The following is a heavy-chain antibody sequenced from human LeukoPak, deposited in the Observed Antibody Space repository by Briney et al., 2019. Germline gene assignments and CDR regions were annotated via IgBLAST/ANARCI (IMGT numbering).Heavy chain of an antibody. CDR2: IIPIFGTA. CDR1: GGTFNSYA. Sequence: GSSVKVSCKASGGTFNSYAISWVRQAPGQGLEWMGGIIPIFGTANYAQKFQGRVTITADESTSTAYMELSSLRSEDTAVYYCARDQYSSSWYGGGDAFDIWGQGTMVTVSS. D-gene: IGHD6-13*01. J-gene: IGHJ3*02. V-gene: IGHV1-69*01. CDR3: ARDQYSSSWYGGGDAFDI.